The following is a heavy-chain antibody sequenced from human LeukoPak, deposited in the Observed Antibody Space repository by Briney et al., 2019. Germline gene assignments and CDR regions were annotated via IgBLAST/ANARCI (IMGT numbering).Heavy chain of an antibody. D-gene: IGHD6-13*01. J-gene: IGHJ4*02. V-gene: IGHV4-59*01. Sequence: SETLSLTCTVSDGAITGYYWGWIRQPPGKGLDWIGHLHFGGSTNYNPSLKSRVTISVDTSQNHFSLKLSSVTAADTAVYYCARGYSTSWTYYFDYWGQGALVTVSS. CDR2: LHFGGST. CDR1: DGAITGYY. CDR3: ARGYSTSWTYYFDY.